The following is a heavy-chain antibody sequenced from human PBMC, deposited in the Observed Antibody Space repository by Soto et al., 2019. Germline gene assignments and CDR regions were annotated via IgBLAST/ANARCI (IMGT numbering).Heavy chain of an antibody. J-gene: IGHJ5*02. V-gene: IGHV2-5*02. CDR3: AHRGWFAEGHPNWFDP. Sequence: QITLKESGPTLVKPTQTLTLTCTFSGFSLTATGVGVGWIRQPPGKALEWLAHIYWDHDERYNPSLKSRLTITKDTSRNQVVLTMSNMDHVDTATYYCAHRGWFAEGHPNWFDPWGQGALVTGAS. CDR2: IYWDHDE. CDR1: GFSLTATGVG. D-gene: IGHD3-10*01.